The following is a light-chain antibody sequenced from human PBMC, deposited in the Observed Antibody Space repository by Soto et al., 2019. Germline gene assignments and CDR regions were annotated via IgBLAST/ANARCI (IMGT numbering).Light chain of an antibody. CDR3: QQSYSTLLT. J-gene: IGKJ4*02. Sequence: DIQMTQSPSSLSASVGDRVTITCRASQSISSYLNWYQQKPGKAPKLLIYAASSLQSGVPSSFRGSGSGTDFTLTISSLQPEDFATYYCQQSYSTLLTFGGGTKVEIK. CDR2: AAS. CDR1: QSISSY. V-gene: IGKV1-39*01.